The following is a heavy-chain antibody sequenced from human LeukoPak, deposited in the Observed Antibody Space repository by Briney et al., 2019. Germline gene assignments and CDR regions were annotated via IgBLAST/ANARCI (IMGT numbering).Heavy chain of an antibody. CDR3: ATDSSGYLIYWYFDL. CDR1: GFTFSSYG. Sequence: GGSLRLPCAASGFTFSSYGMHWVRQAPGKGLEWVAVIWYDGSTEYYADSVKGRFTISRDNSKNTLYLQMNSLRAEDTAVYYCATDSSGYLIYWYFDLWGRGTLVTVSS. D-gene: IGHD3-22*01. V-gene: IGHV3-30*02. CDR2: IWYDGSTE. J-gene: IGHJ2*01.